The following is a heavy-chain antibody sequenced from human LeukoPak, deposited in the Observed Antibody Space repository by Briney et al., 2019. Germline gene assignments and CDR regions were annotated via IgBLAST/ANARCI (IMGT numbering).Heavy chain of an antibody. D-gene: IGHD3-10*01. J-gene: IGHJ5*02. Sequence: PSETLSLTCAVSGGSISSSNWWSWVRQPPGKGLEWIGEIYHSGSTNYNPSLKSRVTISIDTSKNQFSLNLTSVTAADTAVYYCARLDYYESGSSDLWGQGTLVTVSS. CDR1: GGSISSSNW. V-gene: IGHV4-4*02. CDR3: ARLDYYESGSSDL. CDR2: IYHSGST.